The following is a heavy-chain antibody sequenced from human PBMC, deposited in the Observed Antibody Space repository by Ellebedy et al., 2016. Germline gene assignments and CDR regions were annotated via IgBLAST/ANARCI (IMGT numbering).Heavy chain of an antibody. V-gene: IGHV4-59*01. J-gene: IGHJ2*01. CDR3: ARDGYGEHWNFDL. D-gene: IGHD4-17*01. Sequence: SETLSLTCTVSGASISTYWWNWIRQPPGKRLEWIGHLHYTGKTDYNPSLKSRVTMSVDTSKTQFSLKLSSVTAADTAVYYCARDGYGEHWNFDLWGRGTLVTVSS. CDR2: LHYTGKT. CDR1: GASISTYW.